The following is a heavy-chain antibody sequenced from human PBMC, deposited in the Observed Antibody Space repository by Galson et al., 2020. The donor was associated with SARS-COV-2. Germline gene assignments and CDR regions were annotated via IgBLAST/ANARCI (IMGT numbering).Heavy chain of an antibody. CDR1: GFTFSSYS. CDR2: ISSSSSTI. CDR3: ARVPRGDSSGWFSYYYYGMDV. J-gene: IGHJ6*02. Sequence: GESLKISCAASGFTFSSYSMNWVRQAPGKGLEWVSYISSSSSTIYYADSVKGRFTISRDNAKNSLYLQMNSLRAEDTAVYYCARVPRGDSSGWFSYYYYGMDVWGQGTTVTVSS. V-gene: IGHV3-48*04. D-gene: IGHD6-19*01.